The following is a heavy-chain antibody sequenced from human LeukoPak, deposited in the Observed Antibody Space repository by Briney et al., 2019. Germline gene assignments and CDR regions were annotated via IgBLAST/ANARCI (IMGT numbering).Heavy chain of an antibody. Sequence: ASVKVSFKASGYTFTSYDINWVRQATGQGLEWMGWMNPNSGNTGYAQKFQGRVTMTRNTSISTAYMELSSLRSEDTAVYYCARGLPPLRFLEWLSRPGYYYMDVWGKGTRVSVS. J-gene: IGHJ6*03. CDR3: ARGLPPLRFLEWLSRPGYYYMDV. CDR2: MNPNSGNT. CDR1: GYTFTSYD. D-gene: IGHD3-3*01. V-gene: IGHV1-8*01.